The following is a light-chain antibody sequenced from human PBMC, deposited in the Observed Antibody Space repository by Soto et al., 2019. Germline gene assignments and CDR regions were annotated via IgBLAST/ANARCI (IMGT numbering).Light chain of an antibody. CDR3: QQSYSTPGT. CDR2: AAS. CDR1: QSISSY. V-gene: IGKV1-39*01. J-gene: IGKJ2*01. Sequence: DIQMTQSPSSLSASVGDRVTITCRASQSISSYLNWYQQKPGKAPMLLIYAASSLQSGVPSRFSGSGSGTDFTLTISSLQPEDFATYYCQQSYSTPGTFGQGTKLEIK.